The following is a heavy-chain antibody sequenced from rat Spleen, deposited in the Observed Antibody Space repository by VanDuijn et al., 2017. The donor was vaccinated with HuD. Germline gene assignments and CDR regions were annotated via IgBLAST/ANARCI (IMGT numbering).Heavy chain of an antibody. CDR3: ASSVTPYWYFDF. CDR2: ISPSAAYT. CDR1: GFTFSSSG. J-gene: IGHJ1*01. D-gene: IGHD1-1*01. Sequence: EVQLVESGGGLVQPGRSLRLSCAASGFTFSSSGMHWIRQAPTKGLEWVASISPSAAYTYYRDSVKGRFTLSRDNAKSTLYLQMDSLRSEDTATYYCASSVTPYWYFDFWGPGTMVTVSS. V-gene: IGHV5-19*01.